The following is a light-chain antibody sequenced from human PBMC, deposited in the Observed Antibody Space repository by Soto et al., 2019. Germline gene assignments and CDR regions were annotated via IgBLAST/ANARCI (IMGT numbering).Light chain of an antibody. CDR2: GAS. Sequence: EIVLMQSPGTLSLSPGERATLSCRASQSVSNNYVAWYQQKPGQAPRLLIAGASSRATGIPDRFSGSGSGTDFTLTISRLEPEDFEVYYCQQYGSSPPLPFGGGTKVEIK. CDR3: QQYGSSPPLP. J-gene: IGKJ4*01. V-gene: IGKV3-20*01. CDR1: QSVSNNY.